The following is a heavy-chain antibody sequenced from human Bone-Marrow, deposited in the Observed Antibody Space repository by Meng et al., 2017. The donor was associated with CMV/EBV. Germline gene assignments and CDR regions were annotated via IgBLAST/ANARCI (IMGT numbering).Heavy chain of an antibody. V-gene: IGHV1-69-2*01. CDR2: VDPEDGET. D-gene: IGHD3-22*01. J-gene: IGHJ5*02. CDR3: ATVSRGTFFYYDSSGYSAASWFDP. Sequence: HWVQQAPGKGLEWMGLVDPEDGETIYAEKFQGRVTITADTSTDTAYMELSSLRSEDTAVYYCATVSRGTFFYYDSSGYSAASWFDPWGQGTLVTVSS.